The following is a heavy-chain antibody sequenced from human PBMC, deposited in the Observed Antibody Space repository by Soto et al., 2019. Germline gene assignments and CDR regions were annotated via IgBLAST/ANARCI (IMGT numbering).Heavy chain of an antibody. CDR3: AREGDFSIND. V-gene: IGHV3-49*03. CDR1: GFILGDYA. J-gene: IGHJ4*02. CDR2: IRSKAYGGTT. Sequence: EVQLVESGGGLIQPGRSLRLSCKASGFILGDYALSWIRQTPGKGLEWVGCIRSKAYGGTTEYAASVKGRFSISRDESKSIAYLQMNSLKTEDTAVYYCAREGDFSINDWGQGTLVTVSS. D-gene: IGHD4-4*01.